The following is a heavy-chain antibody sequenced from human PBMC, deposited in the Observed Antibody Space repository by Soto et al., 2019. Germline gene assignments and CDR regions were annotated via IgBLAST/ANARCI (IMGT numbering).Heavy chain of an antibody. D-gene: IGHD1-26*01. CDR1: GGTFSSYA. Sequence: GASVKVSCKASGGTFSSYAISWVRQAPGQGLEWMGGIIPIFGTANYAQKFQGRVTITADKSTSTAYMELSSLRSEDTAVYYCARDMHAGFTHYFDPWGQGTLVTVSS. V-gene: IGHV1-69*06. CDR2: IIPIFGTA. CDR3: ARDMHAGFTHYFDP. J-gene: IGHJ5*02.